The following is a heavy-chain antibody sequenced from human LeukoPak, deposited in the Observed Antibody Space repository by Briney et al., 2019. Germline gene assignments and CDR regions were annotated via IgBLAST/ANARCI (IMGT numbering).Heavy chain of an antibody. V-gene: IGHV3-7*01. CDR2: IKQDGSEK. CDR1: GFTSSNYW. J-gene: IGHJ4*02. Sequence: GGSLRISCAASGFTSSNYWMSWVRQAPGKGLEWVANIKQDGSEKYYVDSVKGRFTISRDNAKNSLYLQMNSLRAEDTAVYYCARDRGSSGWYEFDYWGQGTLATVSS. D-gene: IGHD6-19*01. CDR3: ARDRGSSGWYEFDY.